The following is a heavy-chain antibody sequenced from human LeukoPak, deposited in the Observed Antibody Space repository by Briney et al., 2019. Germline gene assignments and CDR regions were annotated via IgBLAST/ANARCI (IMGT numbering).Heavy chain of an antibody. V-gene: IGHV3-9*01. CDR1: GFTFDDYA. CDR2: ISWNSGSI. CDR3: AKDINYYGSGSYYSDAFDI. J-gene: IGHJ3*02. D-gene: IGHD3-10*01. Sequence: GGSLRLSCAASGFTFDDYAMHWVRQAPGKGLEWVSGISWNSGSIGYADSVKGRFTISRDNAKNSLYLQMNSLRAEDTALYYCAKDINYYGSGSYYSDAFDIWGQGTMVTVSS.